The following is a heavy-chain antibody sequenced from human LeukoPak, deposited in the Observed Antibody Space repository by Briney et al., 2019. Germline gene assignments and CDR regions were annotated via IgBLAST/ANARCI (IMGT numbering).Heavy chain of an antibody. CDR1: GASISSYY. CDR3: AGDYGGGGWFDP. D-gene: IGHD4-17*01. V-gene: IGHV4-59*01. Sequence: SETLSLTCTVSGASISSYYWSWIRQPPGKGLGWIGYIYYSGSTNYNPSLKSRVTISVDTSKNQFSLKLSSVTAADTAVYYCAGDYGGGGWFDPWGQGTLVTVSS. CDR2: IYYSGST. J-gene: IGHJ5*02.